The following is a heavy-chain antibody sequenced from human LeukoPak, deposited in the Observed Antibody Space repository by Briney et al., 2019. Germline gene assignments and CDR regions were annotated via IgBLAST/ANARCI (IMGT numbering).Heavy chain of an antibody. V-gene: IGHV1-3*01. J-gene: IGHJ4*02. CDR3: ARDGSSSWFDY. CDR1: GYTFTSYA. CDR2: INAGNGNT. D-gene: IGHD6-13*01. Sequence: GASVKVSCKASGYTFTSYAMHWVRQAPGQRLEWMGWINAGNGNTEYSQKFQGRVTITRDTSASTAYMELSSLRSEDTAVYYCARDGSSSWFDYWGQGTLVTVSS.